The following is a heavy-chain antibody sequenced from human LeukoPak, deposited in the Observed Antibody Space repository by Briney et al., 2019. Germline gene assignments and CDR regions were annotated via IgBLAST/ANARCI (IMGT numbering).Heavy chain of an antibody. CDR2: INSGGTT. D-gene: IGHD4-17*01. J-gene: IGHJ4*02. CDR1: GFNVSSTY. V-gene: IGHV3-66*01. Sequence: GGSLRLSCVASGFNVSSTYMNWVRQAPGKGLEWVSLINSGGTTYYPDSVKGRFTIARDNTKNTLYLQMNSLRAEDTAVYYCARDYGEGGYYFDYWGQGTLVTVSS. CDR3: ARDYGEGGYYFDY.